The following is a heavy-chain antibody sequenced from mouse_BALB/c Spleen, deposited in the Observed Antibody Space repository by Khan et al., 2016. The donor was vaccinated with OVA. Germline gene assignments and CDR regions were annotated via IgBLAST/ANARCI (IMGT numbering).Heavy chain of an antibody. CDR2: INPHIGET. CDR1: GYSFTGYF. CDR3: EGKIGGGFDY. V-gene: IGHV1-20*02. J-gene: IGHJ2*01. Sequence: EVQLKQSGPELVKPGTSVKISCKASGYSFTGYFMNWVMQSHGKSLEWIGRINPHIGETFYNQKFKGKATLTVDESSSTAHMELRSLASEDSAVYYVEGKIGGGFDYWGQGTTLTVSS.